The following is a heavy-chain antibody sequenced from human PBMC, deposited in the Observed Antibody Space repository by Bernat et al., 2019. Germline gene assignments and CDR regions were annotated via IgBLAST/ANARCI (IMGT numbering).Heavy chain of an antibody. Sequence: QVQLVESGGGVVQPGRSLRLSCAASGFTFSSYAMHWVRQAPGNGLEWVAVISYDGSNKYYADSVKGRFTISRDNSKNTLYLQMNSLRAEDTAVYYCTTLQGSYGDPMHWQDWGQGTLVTVSS. CDR1: GFTFSSYA. V-gene: IGHV3-30-3*01. J-gene: IGHJ4*02. CDR2: ISYDGSNK. CDR3: TTLQGSYGDPMHWQD. D-gene: IGHD4-17*01.